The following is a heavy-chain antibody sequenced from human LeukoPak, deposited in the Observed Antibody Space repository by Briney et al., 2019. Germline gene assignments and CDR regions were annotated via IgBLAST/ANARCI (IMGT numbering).Heavy chain of an antibody. Sequence: GGSLRLSCAASGFTFSSYWMSWVRQAPGKGLEWVANIKQDGSEKYYVDSVKGRFTISRDNAKNSLYLQMNSLRAEDTAVYYCATGSGYDEYYYYMDVWGKGTTVTVSS. CDR1: GFTFSSYW. V-gene: IGHV3-7*01. CDR3: ATGSGYDEYYYYMDV. J-gene: IGHJ6*03. CDR2: IKQDGSEK. D-gene: IGHD5-12*01.